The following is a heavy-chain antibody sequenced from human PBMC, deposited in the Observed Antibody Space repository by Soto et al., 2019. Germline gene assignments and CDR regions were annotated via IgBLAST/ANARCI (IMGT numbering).Heavy chain of an antibody. CDR1: GDTFSDYA. CDR3: ATTLRPGVAVAEDYQYYYGMDV. J-gene: IGHJ6*02. Sequence: VQLVQSGAEVKKPGSSVKVSCKTSGDTFSDYAISWVREAPGQGLEWMGGFLPIFRSANYAQKFQDRVTITADESTGTSYMEVSSLRPQDTAVYYCATTLRPGVAVAEDYQYYYGMDVWGQGTSVTVSS. V-gene: IGHV1-69*01. D-gene: IGHD6-19*01. CDR2: FLPIFRSA.